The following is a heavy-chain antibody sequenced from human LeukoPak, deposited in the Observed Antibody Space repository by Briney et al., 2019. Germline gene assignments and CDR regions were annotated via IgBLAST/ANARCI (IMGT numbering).Heavy chain of an antibody. CDR1: GDSISNSVYY. CDR2: INYSGSS. V-gene: IGHV4-39*01. D-gene: IGHD3-3*01. Sequence: SETLSLTCIVSGDSISNSVYYWGWIRQPPGKGLEWIGSINYSGSSYYNPSLKSRVTTSVDTSKNQFSLKVTSVTAADTAVYYCARVTVSNWFDPWGQGTLVTVSS. J-gene: IGHJ5*02. CDR3: ARVTVSNWFDP.